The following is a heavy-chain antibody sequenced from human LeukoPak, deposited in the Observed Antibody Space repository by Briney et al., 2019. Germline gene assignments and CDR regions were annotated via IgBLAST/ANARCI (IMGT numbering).Heavy chain of an antibody. Sequence: VASVKVSCKASGYAFSSYGISWVRQAPGQGLEWMGWISGNNGNTHYAQKFQGRVTITRNTSISTAYMELSSLRSEDTAVYFCARGQYSSSWYPFDTWGQGTLVTVSS. CDR2: ISGNNGNT. CDR3: ARGQYSSSWYPFDT. V-gene: IGHV1-8*03. J-gene: IGHJ5*02. D-gene: IGHD6-13*01. CDR1: GYAFSSYG.